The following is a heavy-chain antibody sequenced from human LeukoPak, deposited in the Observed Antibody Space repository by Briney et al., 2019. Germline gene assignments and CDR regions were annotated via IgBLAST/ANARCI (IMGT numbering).Heavy chain of an antibody. Sequence: GGSLRLSCAASGFTFSSYAMHWVRQAPGKGLEWVAVISYDGSNKYYADSVKGRFTISRDNSKNTLYLQMNSLRAEDTAVYYCAKGRYCSSISCRTELDYWGQGTLVTVSS. J-gene: IGHJ4*02. D-gene: IGHD2-2*01. CDR2: ISYDGSNK. CDR1: GFTFSSYA. V-gene: IGHV3-30*04. CDR3: AKGRYCSSISCRTELDY.